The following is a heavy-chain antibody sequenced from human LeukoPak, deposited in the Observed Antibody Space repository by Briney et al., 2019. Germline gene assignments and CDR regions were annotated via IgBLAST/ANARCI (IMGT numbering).Heavy chain of an antibody. CDR2: IKEDGSEK. CDR1: GFTFSSYW. CDR3: ARDRLVVASGLAY. Sequence: GGSLRLSCAASGFTFSSYWMSWVRQAPGKGPEWVANIKEDGSEKYYVDSVKGRFTISRDNAKNSLYLQLSTLRAEDTAVYYCARDRLVVASGLAYWGQGTLVTVSS. V-gene: IGHV3-7*05. D-gene: IGHD3-22*01. J-gene: IGHJ4*02.